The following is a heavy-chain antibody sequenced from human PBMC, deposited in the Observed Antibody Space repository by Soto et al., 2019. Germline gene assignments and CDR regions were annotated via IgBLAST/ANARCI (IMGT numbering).Heavy chain of an antibody. D-gene: IGHD1-26*01. Sequence: QVQLVQSGAEVKKPGASVKISCKASGYTLSDANINCVRQAPGQGPEWLGIFNPRADTTNYAQKFQGRVTMTRDTSTSTVYMEVGSLTSEDTAVYHGVRDRRAGGDYWGQGTLVTVSS. CDR3: VRDRRAGGDY. CDR2: FNPRADTT. J-gene: IGHJ4*02. CDR1: GYTLSDAN. V-gene: IGHV1-46*01.